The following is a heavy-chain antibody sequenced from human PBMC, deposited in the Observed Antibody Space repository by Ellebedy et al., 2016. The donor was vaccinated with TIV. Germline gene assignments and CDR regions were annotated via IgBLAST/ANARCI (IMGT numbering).Heavy chain of an antibody. V-gene: IGHV3-23*01. CDR3: AKDRYSDRGRYFDY. Sequence: GESLKISXAASGFTFSTYAMSWVRQAPGKGLQWVSGISDAGINTYYADSVTGRFTISRDNSKSTLYLQMNSLRAEDTAVYYCAKDRYSDRGRYFDYWGEGTLVTVSS. D-gene: IGHD4-17*01. J-gene: IGHJ4*02. CDR1: GFTFSTYA. CDR2: ISDAGINT.